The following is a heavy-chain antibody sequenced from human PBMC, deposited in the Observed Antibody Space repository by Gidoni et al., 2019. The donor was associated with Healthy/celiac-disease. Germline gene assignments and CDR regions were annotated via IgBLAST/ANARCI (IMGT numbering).Heavy chain of an antibody. Sequence: QVQLQQWGAGLLKPSETLSLTCAVYAGSFSGYYWNWLRQPPGKGLEWIGEINHSGSTNYNPSLKSRVTISVDTSKNQFSLKLSSVTAADTAVYYWARARRLNGYNRRDWFDPWGQGTLVTVSS. J-gene: IGHJ5*02. D-gene: IGHD5-12*01. CDR3: ARARRLNGYNRRDWFDP. V-gene: IGHV4-34*01. CDR1: AGSFSGYY. CDR2: INHSGST.